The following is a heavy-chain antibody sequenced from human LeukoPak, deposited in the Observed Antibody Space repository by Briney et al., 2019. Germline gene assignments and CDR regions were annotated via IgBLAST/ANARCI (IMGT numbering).Heavy chain of an antibody. D-gene: IGHD1-14*01. Sequence: QSGGSLRLSCAASGFTFDDYTMHWVRQAPGKGLEWVSLISRDGGSTYYADSVKGRFTISRDNSKNSLYLQMNSLRTEDTALYYCAKDITPSSESGYFDYWGQGTLVTVSS. CDR2: ISRDGGST. V-gene: IGHV3-43*01. CDR1: GFTFDDYT. CDR3: AKDITPSSESGYFDY. J-gene: IGHJ4*02.